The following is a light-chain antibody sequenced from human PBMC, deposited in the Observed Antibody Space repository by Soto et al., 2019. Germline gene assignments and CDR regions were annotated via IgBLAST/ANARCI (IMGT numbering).Light chain of an antibody. CDR2: DAS. J-gene: IGKJ5*01. CDR1: QSVSSY. CDR3: QQRSNWLIT. Sequence: EIVLTQSPATLSLSPGERATLSCRASQSVSSYLAWYQQKPGQAPRLLIYDASNRATGIPARCSGSGSGTDFTLTIRSLEPEDFAVYYCQQRSNWLITFGQRTRLESK. V-gene: IGKV3-11*01.